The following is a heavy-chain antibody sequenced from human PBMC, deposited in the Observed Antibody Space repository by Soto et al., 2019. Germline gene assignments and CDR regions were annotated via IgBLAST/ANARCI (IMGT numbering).Heavy chain of an antibody. Sequence: EVQLVESGGGLVQPGGSLRLSCAASGFTFSSYEMNWVRQAPGKGLEWVSYISSSGSTIYYADSVKGRFTISRDNAKNSLYLQMNSLRAEDTAVYYCAKEVSEDFWSGYWAYYYYGMDVWGQGTTVTVSS. D-gene: IGHD3-3*01. J-gene: IGHJ6*02. V-gene: IGHV3-48*03. CDR2: ISSSGSTI. CDR3: AKEVSEDFWSGYWAYYYYGMDV. CDR1: GFTFSSYE.